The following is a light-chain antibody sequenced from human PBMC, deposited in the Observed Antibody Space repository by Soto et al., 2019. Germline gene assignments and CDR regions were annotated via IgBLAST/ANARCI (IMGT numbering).Light chain of an antibody. V-gene: IGKV3-11*01. Sequence: EVVLTQSPVTLSLSPGERATLSCRASQSFRGLLAWYQQKPGQAPRLLIYDAYNRATGIPPRFSGSGSGTDVTLTISSLEPADSAVYYCQQRHMWPITFGQGTRLEIK. J-gene: IGKJ5*01. CDR3: QQRHMWPIT. CDR1: QSFRGL. CDR2: DAY.